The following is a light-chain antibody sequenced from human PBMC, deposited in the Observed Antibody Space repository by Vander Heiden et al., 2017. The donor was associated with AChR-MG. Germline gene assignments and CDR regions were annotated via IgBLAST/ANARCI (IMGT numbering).Light chain of an antibody. Sequence: EIVMTQYPATLSVSPGERATLSCRASQSVSSNLEWYQQKPGQAPRLLIYGASNSANGIPDRFSGSGYGKDFTLTSSRLQYEDFAVYYWHQDNTWPFFGGGTKVDIK. CDR2: GAS. CDR3: HQDNTWPF. CDR1: QSVSSN. J-gene: IGKJ4*01. V-gene: IGKV3-15*01.